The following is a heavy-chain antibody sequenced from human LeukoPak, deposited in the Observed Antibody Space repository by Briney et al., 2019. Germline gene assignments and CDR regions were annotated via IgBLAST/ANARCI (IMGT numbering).Heavy chain of an antibody. J-gene: IGHJ6*02. Sequence: SETLSLTCTASGGSINSYYWSWIRQPPGKGLEWIGYIYYTGSTIYNPSLKSRVTISVDTSKNQFSLKLSSVTAADTAVYYCARVRRGSGSYFYGMDVWGQGTTVTVSS. V-gene: IGHV4-59*12. CDR1: GGSINSYY. CDR3: ARVRRGSGSYFYGMDV. D-gene: IGHD3-10*01. CDR2: IYYTGST.